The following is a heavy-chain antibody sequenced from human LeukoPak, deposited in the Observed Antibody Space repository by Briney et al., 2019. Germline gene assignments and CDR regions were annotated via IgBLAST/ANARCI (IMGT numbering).Heavy chain of an antibody. V-gene: IGHV3-74*01. D-gene: IGHD2/OR15-2a*01. J-gene: IGHJ4*02. CDR1: GFTFSSYW. CDR2: INSDGSST. CDR3: ARGRGTIYMFDY. Sequence: EGSLRLSCAASGFTFSSYWMHWVRQAPGKGLVWVSRINSDGSSTTYADSVKGRFTISRDNARDTLYLQMNSRRAEDTAVYYCARGRGTIYMFDYWGQGTLVTVSS.